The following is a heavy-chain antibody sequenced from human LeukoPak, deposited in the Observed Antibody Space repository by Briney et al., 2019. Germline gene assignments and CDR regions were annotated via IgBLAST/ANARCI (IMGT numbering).Heavy chain of an antibody. V-gene: IGHV3-53*01. CDR2: IYSGGST. CDR3: ARTRPEWGSSDY. Sequence: GGSLRLSCAASGFTFSSYSINWARQAPGKGLEWVSVIYSGGSTYYADSVKGRFTISRDNSKNTLYLQMNSLRAEDTAVYYCARTRPEWGSSDYWGQGTLVTVSS. D-gene: IGHD1-26*01. J-gene: IGHJ4*02. CDR1: GFTFSSYS.